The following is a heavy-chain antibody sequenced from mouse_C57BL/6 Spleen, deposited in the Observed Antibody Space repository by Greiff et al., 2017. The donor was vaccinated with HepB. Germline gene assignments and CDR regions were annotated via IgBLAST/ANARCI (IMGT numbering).Heavy chain of an antibody. CDR1: GYTFTDYY. CDR3: ARYDGYYEFDY. CDR2: IYPGSGNT. D-gene: IGHD2-3*01. J-gene: IGHJ2*01. V-gene: IGHV1-76*01. Sequence: VQLQQSGAELVRPGASVKLSCKASGYTFTDYYINWVKQRPGQGLEWIARIYPGSGNTYYNEKFKGKATLTAEKSSSTAYMQLSSLTSEDSAVYFCARYDGYYEFDYWGQGTTLTVSS.